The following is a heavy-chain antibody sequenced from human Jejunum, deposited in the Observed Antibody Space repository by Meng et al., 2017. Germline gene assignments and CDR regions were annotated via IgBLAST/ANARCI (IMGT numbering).Heavy chain of an antibody. CDR2: IKSKADGGTT. J-gene: IGHJ3*01. CDR3: TDGRSL. CDR1: GFGFSSAW. Sequence: GGSLRLSCRASGFGFSSAWMSWVRQAPGKGLEWIGHIKSKADGGTTDYAAPVKDRFSISRDDSKTTIYLQMRSLKIEDTALYYCTDGRSLWGQG. V-gene: IGHV3-15*01. D-gene: IGHD4-23*01.